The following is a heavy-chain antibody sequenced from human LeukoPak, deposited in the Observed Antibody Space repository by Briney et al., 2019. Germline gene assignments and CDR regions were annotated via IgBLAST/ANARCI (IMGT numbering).Heavy chain of an antibody. CDR2: IKQDGSET. Sequence: PGGSLRLPCAASGFASSTYWMSWVRQAPGKGLEWVASIKQDGSETYYVDSVKGRFTLSRDNAKNSLYLQMNSLRADDTAVYYCARDRDSRWDFDLWGRGTLVTVSS. CDR3: ARDRDSRWDFDL. D-gene: IGHD3-22*01. J-gene: IGHJ2*01. CDR1: GFASSTYW. V-gene: IGHV3-7*01.